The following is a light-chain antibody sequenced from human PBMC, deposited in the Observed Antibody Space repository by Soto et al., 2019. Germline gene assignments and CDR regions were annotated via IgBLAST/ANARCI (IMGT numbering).Light chain of an antibody. CDR1: QSVSSY. CDR2: DVS. CDR3: QQRSNWPRHT. V-gene: IGKV3-11*01. J-gene: IGKJ2*01. Sequence: EIVLTQSPATLSLSPGERATLSCRASQSVSSYLAWYQQKPGQAPRLLIYDVSNRATGIPARFSGSGSGTDFTLTISSLEPEDFAVYYCQQRSNWPRHTFGQGTRLEIK.